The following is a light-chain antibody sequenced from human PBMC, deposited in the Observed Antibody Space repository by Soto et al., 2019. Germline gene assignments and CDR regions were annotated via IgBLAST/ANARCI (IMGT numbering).Light chain of an antibody. J-gene: IGKJ4*01. V-gene: IGKV3-11*01. CDR2: DAS. CDR1: QTVRRY. Sequence: EIVLTQSPATLSLSPGERATLSCRASQTVRRYLAWYQQKPGQAPRLLIYDASNRATGIPARFSGSGSGTDCTLPISSLEPEDCAVYFCQQRSDWPPFSFGGGTK. CDR3: QQRSDWPPFS.